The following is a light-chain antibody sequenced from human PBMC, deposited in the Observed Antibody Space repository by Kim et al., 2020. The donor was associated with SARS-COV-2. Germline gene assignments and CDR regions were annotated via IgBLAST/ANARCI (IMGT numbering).Light chain of an antibody. CDR2: DVS. CDR3: SSYTSSSTPVV. V-gene: IGLV2-14*03. CDR1: SSDVGGYNY. J-gene: IGLJ2*01. Sequence: SITISCTGTSSDVGGYNYVSWYKQHPGKAPKLMIYDVSNRPSGVSNRFSGSKSGNTASLTISGLQAEDEADYYCSSYTSSSTPVVFGGGTQLTVL.